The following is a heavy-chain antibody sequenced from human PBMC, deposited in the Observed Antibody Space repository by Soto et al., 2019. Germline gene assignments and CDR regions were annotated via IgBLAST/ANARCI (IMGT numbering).Heavy chain of an antibody. Sequence: PSETLSLTCTVSGASISTSSHYWGWIRQPPGKGLEWIGSLYYSGTTYYNSSLKSRVTISVDTSKNHLSLRLSSVTAADTAVYYCARRGLLHDYFAYWGQGTLVTVSS. V-gene: IGHV4-39*02. CDR3: ARRGLLHDYFAY. CDR1: GASISTSSHY. CDR2: LYYSGTT. J-gene: IGHJ4*02. D-gene: IGHD2-15*01.